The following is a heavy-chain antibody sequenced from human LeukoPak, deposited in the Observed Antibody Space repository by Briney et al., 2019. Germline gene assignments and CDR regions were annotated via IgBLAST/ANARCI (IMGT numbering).Heavy chain of an antibody. J-gene: IGHJ6*02. D-gene: IGHD5-24*01. CDR1: GYSFTSYW. CDR3: ARLKGASVATRKYYYCGMDV. V-gene: IGHV5-51*01. Sequence: GESLKISCKGSGYSFTSYWIGWVRQMPGKGLEWMGIIYPGGSDTRYSPSFQGQVTISADKSISTAYLQWSSLKASDTAMYYCARLKGASVATRKYYYCGMDVWGQGTTVTVSS. CDR2: IYPGGSDT.